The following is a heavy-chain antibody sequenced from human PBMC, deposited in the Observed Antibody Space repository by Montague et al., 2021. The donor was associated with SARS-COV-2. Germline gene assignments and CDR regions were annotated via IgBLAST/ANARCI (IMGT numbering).Heavy chain of an antibody. Sequence: SETLSLTCAVSVCSSTYYFFCLRPSPGNSPECTAALCSLGKIFYPSSLTSRFTMSIDTSENQFYPNLNSVTAADTAVYYCARHSGGSEVSGLGYWGQGTLIS. CDR3: ARHSGGSEVSGLGY. J-gene: IGHJ4*02. V-gene: IGHV4-39*01. CDR2: LCSLGKI. CDR1: VCSSTYY. D-gene: IGHD3-10*01.